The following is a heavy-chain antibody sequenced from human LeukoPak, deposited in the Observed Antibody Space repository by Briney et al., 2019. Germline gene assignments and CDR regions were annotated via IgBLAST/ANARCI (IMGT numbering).Heavy chain of an antibody. CDR3: TRDCSGGSCYGAFDI. J-gene: IGHJ3*02. CDR2: IYDSGST. D-gene: IGHD2-15*01. V-gene: IGHV4-30-4*01. Sequence: PSETLSLTCTVSGASIRSGDYYWSWIRQPPGKGLEWIGYIYDSGSTYYNPSLKSRITISVDTSENRFSLKLSSVTATDTAVYYCTRDCSGGSCYGAFDIWGQGTMVTVSS. CDR1: GASIRSGDYY.